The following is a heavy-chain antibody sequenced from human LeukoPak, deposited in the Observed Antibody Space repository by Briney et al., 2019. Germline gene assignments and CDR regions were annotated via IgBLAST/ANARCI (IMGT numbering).Heavy chain of an antibody. J-gene: IGHJ4*02. CDR2: ISYDESQK. CDR3: ARKVGYSGTYFDY. CDR1: GFTFSSYG. D-gene: IGHD1-26*01. Sequence: PGTSLRLSCAASGFTFSSYGIHWVRQAPGKGLEWVAVISYDESQKYYADSVKGRFSISRDNSKNTVYLQMNRLRAEDTATYYCARKVGYSGTYFDYWGQGTLVTVSS. V-gene: IGHV3-30*03.